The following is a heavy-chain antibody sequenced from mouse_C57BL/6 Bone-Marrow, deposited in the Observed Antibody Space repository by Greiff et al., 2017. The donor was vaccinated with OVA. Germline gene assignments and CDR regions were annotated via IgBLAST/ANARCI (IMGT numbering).Heavy chain of an antibody. V-gene: IGHV5-4*01. J-gene: IGHJ4*01. Sequence: EVNLVESGGGLVKPGGSLKLSCAASGFTFSSYAMSWVRQTPEKRLEWVATISDGGSYTYYPDNVKGRFTISRDNAKNNLYLQMSHLKSEDTAMFYCARDRGYYGYEGIIYYYAMDYWGQGTSVTVSS. CDR3: ARDRGYYGYEGIIYYYAMDY. CDR2: ISDGGSYT. D-gene: IGHD2-2*01. CDR1: GFTFSSYA.